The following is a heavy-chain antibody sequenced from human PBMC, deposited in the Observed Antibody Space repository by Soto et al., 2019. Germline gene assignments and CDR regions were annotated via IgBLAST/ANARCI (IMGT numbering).Heavy chain of an antibody. CDR2: IYYSGST. Sequence: SGSRALACTVSGGSISSYYWGWIRQPPGKGLEWIGYIYYSGSTNYNPSLKSRVTISVDTSKNQFSLKLSSVTAADTAVYYCTRELTDAFDIWGQGTMVTVSS. CDR1: GGSISSYY. CDR3: TRELTDAFDI. J-gene: IGHJ3*02. V-gene: IGHV4-59*01.